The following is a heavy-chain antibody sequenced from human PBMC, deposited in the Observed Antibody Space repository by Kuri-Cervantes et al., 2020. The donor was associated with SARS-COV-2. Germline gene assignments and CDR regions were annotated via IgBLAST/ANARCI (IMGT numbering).Heavy chain of an antibody. Sequence: GSLRLSCTVSGGSISSSSYYWGWIRQPPGKGLEWIGSIYHSGSTYYNPSLKSRVTISVDTSKNQFSLKLSSVTAADTAVYYCARRAGYYYFDYWGQGTLVTVSS. D-gene: IGHD3-9*01. CDR1: GGSISSSSYY. V-gene: IGHV4-39*01. CDR3: ARRAGYYYFDY. J-gene: IGHJ4*02. CDR2: IYHSGST.